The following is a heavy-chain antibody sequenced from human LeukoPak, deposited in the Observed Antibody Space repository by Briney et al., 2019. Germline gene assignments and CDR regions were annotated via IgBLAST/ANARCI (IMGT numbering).Heavy chain of an antibody. CDR2: MNPNSGNT. D-gene: IGHD3-22*01. Sequence: ASVKVSCKASGYTFTSYDINWVRQATGQGLEWMGWMNPNSGNTGFAQKFQGRVTMTRNTSITTAYMELSGLRSEDTAVYYCARGAYYSDNSAYLDFDYWGQGTLVTVSS. J-gene: IGHJ4*02. CDR3: ARGAYYSDNSAYLDFDY. V-gene: IGHV1-8*01. CDR1: GYTFTSYD.